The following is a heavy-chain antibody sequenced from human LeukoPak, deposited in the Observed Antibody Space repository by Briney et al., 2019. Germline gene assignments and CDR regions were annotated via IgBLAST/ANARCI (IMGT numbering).Heavy chain of an antibody. J-gene: IGHJ4*02. V-gene: IGHV3-33*01. CDR1: GFTFRSHG. D-gene: IGHD3-10*01. CDR2: IWYDGSNK. CDR3: ARDRRGSENYHYFDY. Sequence: PGGSLRLSCAASGFTFRSHGMHWVRQAPGKGLEWVAVIWYDGSNKYYADSVKGRFTISRDNSKITLYLEMNSLRAEDTAVYYCARDRRGSENYHYFDYWGQGTLVTVSS.